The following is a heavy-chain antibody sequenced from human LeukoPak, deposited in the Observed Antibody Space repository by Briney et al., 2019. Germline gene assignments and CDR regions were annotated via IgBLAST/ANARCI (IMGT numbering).Heavy chain of an antibody. CDR1: GYTFTSYG. D-gene: IGHD3-10*01. CDR3: ARARRHYYGSGSYPLNNWFDP. J-gene: IGHJ5*02. Sequence: GSVKVSCKASGYTFTSYGISWVRQAPGQGLEWMGWISAYNGNTNYAQKLQGRVTMTTDTSTSTAYMELRSLRSDDTAVYYCARARRHYYGSGSYPLNNWFDPWGQGTLVTVSS. CDR2: ISAYNGNT. V-gene: IGHV1-18*01.